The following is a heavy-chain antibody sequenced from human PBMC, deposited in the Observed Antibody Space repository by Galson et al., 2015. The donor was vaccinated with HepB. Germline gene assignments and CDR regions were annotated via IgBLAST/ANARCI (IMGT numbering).Heavy chain of an antibody. CDR1: GFTFSSYA. CDR3: AKATRTPFTYYDFWSGPEDY. Sequence: SLRLSCAASGFTFSSYAMSWVRQAPGKGLEWVSAISGSGGSTYYADSVKGRFTISRDNSKNTLYLQMNSLRAEDTAVYYCAKATRTPFTYYDFWSGPEDYWGQGTLVTVSS. J-gene: IGHJ4*02. CDR2: ISGSGGST. V-gene: IGHV3-23*01. D-gene: IGHD3-3*01.